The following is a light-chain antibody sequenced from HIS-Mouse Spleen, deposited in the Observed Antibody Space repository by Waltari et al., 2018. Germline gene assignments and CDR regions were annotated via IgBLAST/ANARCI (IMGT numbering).Light chain of an antibody. CDR1: ALPKNY. V-gene: IGLV3-16*01. CDR3: LSADSSGTWV. CDR2: KDS. Sequence: SSELTQPPSVSVSLGQLARITCSGEALPKNYAYWYQQKPGQFPVLGIYKDSERPSGVPERFSGSSSGTIVTLTISGVQAEDEADYYCLSADSSGTWVFGGGTKLTVL. J-gene: IGLJ3*02.